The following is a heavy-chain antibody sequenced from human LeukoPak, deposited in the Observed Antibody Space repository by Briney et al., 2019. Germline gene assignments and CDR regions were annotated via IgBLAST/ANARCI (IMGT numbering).Heavy chain of an antibody. J-gene: IGHJ4*02. V-gene: IGHV4-39*07. Sequence: PSETLSLTCTVSGGSISSSSYYWGWIRQPPGKGLEWIGSIYYSGSTYYNPSLKSRVIISVDTSKNQFSLKLSSVTAADTAVYYCARVLSSSEDFDYWGQGTLVTVSS. CDR3: ARVLSSSEDFDY. D-gene: IGHD6-6*01. CDR2: IYYSGST. CDR1: GGSISSSSYY.